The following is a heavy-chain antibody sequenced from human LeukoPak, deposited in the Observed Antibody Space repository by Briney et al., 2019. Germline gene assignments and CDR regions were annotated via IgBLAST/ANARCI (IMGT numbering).Heavy chain of an antibody. D-gene: IGHD4-17*01. CDR2: IKSKADGGTT. V-gene: IGHV3-15*01. Sequence: GGSLRLSCAASKFTFSNAWMNWVRQAPGKGLEWVGRIKSKADGGTTDYAAPVKGRFTISRDDSKNTLYPQMSSLKTEDTAVYYCTTENNGAVDYWGQGTLVTVSS. J-gene: IGHJ4*02. CDR3: TTENNGAVDY. CDR1: KFTFSNAW.